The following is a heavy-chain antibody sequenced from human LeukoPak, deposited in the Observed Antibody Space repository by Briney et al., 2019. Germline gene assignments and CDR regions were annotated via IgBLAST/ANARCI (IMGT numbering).Heavy chain of an antibody. Sequence: GGSLRLSCAASGFTFSSYWMSWVRQAPGKGLEWVANIKQDGSEKYYVDSVKGRFTISRDNAKKSLYLQMNSLRAEDTALYYCARGPENYYGSGRPYYFDYWGQGTLVTVSS. V-gene: IGHV3-7*01. CDR3: ARGPENYYGSGRPYYFDY. J-gene: IGHJ4*02. D-gene: IGHD3-10*01. CDR1: GFTFSSYW. CDR2: IKQDGSEK.